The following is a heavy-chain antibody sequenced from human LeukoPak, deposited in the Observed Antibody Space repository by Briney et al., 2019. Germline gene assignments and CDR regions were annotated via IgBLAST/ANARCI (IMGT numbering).Heavy chain of an antibody. V-gene: IGHV3-23*01. D-gene: IGHD2-15*01. CDR1: GFTFSSYF. CDR2: ISGSGDST. J-gene: IGHJ4*02. CDR3: AKDEDGRGGD. Sequence: PGGSLRLSCAASGFTFSSYFMSWVRQAPGRGLEWVSAISGSGDSTYYADSVKGRFAISRDNSKNTLYLQMNSLRAEDTAVYYCAKDEDGRGGDWGQGTLVTVSS.